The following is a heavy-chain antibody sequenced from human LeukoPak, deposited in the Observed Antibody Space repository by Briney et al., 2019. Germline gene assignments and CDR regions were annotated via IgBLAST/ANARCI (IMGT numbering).Heavy chain of an antibody. J-gene: IGHJ6*03. CDR1: GFTFSSYE. Sequence: GGSLRLSCAASGFTFSSYEMNWVRQAPGKGLEWISSISSSSSYIYYADSVKGRFTISRDNSKNTLYLQMNSLRAEDTAIYYCAKNGDRGAYCTGGTCYPYFYYYMDVWGKGTTVTI. D-gene: IGHD2-15*01. CDR3: AKNGDRGAYCTGGTCYPYFYYYMDV. V-gene: IGHV3-21*04. CDR2: ISSSSSYI.